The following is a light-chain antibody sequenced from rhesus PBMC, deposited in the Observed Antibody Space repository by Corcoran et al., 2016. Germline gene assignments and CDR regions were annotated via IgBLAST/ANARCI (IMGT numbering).Light chain of an antibody. CDR2: GVS. J-gene: IGLJ1*01. V-gene: IGLV2-32*02. CDR1: SSDIGTYDY. CDR3: TSYAGSSTFS. Sequence: QAALTQPQSVSGSPGQSVTISCTGTSSDIGTYDYVSWYRQHPGTAPKLMIYGVSKRPSGVSNRFSGSKSGNTASLTISGLQAEDEADYYCTSYAGSSTFSFGGGTRLTVL.